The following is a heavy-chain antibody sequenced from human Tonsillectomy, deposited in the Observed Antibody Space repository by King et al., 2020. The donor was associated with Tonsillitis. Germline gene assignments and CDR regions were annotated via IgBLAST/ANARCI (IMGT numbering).Heavy chain of an antibody. V-gene: IGHV3-30*18. Sequence: VQLVESGGGVVQPGRSLRLSCAASGFTFSSYGMHWVRQAPGKGLEWVAVISYDGSNKYYADSVKGRFTISRDNSKNTLYLQMNSLIAEDTAVYYCAKDVTFSSIPNSSGWPNWFDPWGQGTLVTVSS. CDR1: GFTFSSYG. CDR3: AKDVTFSSIPNSSGWPNWFDP. J-gene: IGHJ5*02. CDR2: ISYDGSNK. D-gene: IGHD6-13*01.